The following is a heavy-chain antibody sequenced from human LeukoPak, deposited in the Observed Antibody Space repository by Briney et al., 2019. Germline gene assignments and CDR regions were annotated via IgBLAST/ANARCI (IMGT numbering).Heavy chain of an antibody. CDR3: ARDLDYYYYMDV. J-gene: IGHJ6*03. Sequence: GRSLRLSCAASGFTFSSYSMNWVRQAPGKGLEWVSYISSSSSTIYYADSVKGRFTISRDNAKNSLYLQMNSLRAEDTAVYYCARDLDYYYYMDVWGKGTTVTVSS. CDR2: ISSSSSTI. V-gene: IGHV3-48*01. CDR1: GFTFSSYS.